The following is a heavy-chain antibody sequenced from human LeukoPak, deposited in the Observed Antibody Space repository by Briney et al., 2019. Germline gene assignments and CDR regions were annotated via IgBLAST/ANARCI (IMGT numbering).Heavy chain of an antibody. CDR1: GFTFSTYW. Sequence: GGSLRLSCAASGFTFSTYWMSWVRQTPEKGLEFVANIKQDGSVKIYMDSLKGRSTISRDNARESLYLEINSLRADDTAVYYCARDPESSAFDLWGQGALVTVSS. V-gene: IGHV3-7*01. CDR2: IKQDGSVK. CDR3: ARDPESSAFDL. J-gene: IGHJ4*02. D-gene: IGHD5/OR15-5a*01.